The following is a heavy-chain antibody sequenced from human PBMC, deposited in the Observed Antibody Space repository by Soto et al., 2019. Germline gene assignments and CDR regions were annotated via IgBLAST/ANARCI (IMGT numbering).Heavy chain of an antibody. Sequence: QVQLVQSGAEVKKPGASVKVSCKASGYTFTSYGISWVRQAPGQGLEWVGWISTYNGNTKYAQKLQVGVTMTTDTSTSTAYMELRSLRSDDTAVFYCAREMVRGVGSDYWGQGTLVTVSS. CDR2: ISTYNGNT. CDR1: GYTFTSYG. D-gene: IGHD3-10*01. CDR3: AREMVRGVGSDY. V-gene: IGHV1-18*01. J-gene: IGHJ4*02.